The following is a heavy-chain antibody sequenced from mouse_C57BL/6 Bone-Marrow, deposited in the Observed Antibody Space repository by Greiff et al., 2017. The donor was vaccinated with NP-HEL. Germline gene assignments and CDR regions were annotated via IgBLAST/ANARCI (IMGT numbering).Heavy chain of an antibody. Sequence: QVHVKQPGAELVKPGASVKMSCKASGYTLTSYWITWVKQRPGQGLEWIGDIYPGSGSTNYNEKFKSKATLTVDTSSSTAYMQLSSLTSEDSAVYYCARSVRDYFDYWGQGTTLTVSS. CDR1: GYTLTSYW. V-gene: IGHV1-55*01. CDR2: IYPGSGST. D-gene: IGHD2-2*01. CDR3: ARSVRDYFDY. J-gene: IGHJ2*01.